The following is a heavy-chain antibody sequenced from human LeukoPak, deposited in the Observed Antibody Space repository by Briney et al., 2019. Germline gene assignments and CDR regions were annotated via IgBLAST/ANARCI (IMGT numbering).Heavy chain of an antibody. V-gene: IGHV3-53*01. D-gene: IGHD2-15*01. Sequence: PGGSLRLSCAASGFTFSSYSMNWVRQAPGKGLEWVSVFYSGGATYYADSVKGRFTMSRDNSKNTLYLQMNSLRAEDTGMYYCARAVGGAFYMDVWGKGTPVTVSS. CDR3: ARAVGGAFYMDV. CDR1: GFTFSSYS. CDR2: FYSGGAT. J-gene: IGHJ6*03.